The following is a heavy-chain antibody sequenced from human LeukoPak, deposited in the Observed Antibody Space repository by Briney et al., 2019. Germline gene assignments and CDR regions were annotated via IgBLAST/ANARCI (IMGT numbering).Heavy chain of an antibody. CDR3: ARYYYYMDV. CDR1: GGSISSGSYY. J-gene: IGHJ6*03. Sequence: SQTLSLTCTVSGGSISSGSYYWSWIRQPPGKGLEWIGRIYTSGSTNYNPSLKSRVTISVDTSKNQFSLKLSSVTAADTAVYYCARYYYYMDVWGKGTTVTVSS. V-gene: IGHV4-61*02. CDR2: IYTSGST.